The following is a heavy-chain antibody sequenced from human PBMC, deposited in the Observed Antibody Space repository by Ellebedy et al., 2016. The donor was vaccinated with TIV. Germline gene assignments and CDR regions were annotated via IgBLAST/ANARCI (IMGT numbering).Heavy chain of an antibody. Sequence: ASVKVSCKASGGTFSSYAISWVRQAPGQGLEWMGGIIPILGTANYAQKFQGRVTITADESTSTAYMELSSLRSEDTAVYYCARGSRRGFGELLGYWGQGTLVTVSS. V-gene: IGHV1-69*13. D-gene: IGHD3-10*01. CDR3: ARGSRRGFGELLGY. CDR1: GGTFSSYA. CDR2: IIPILGTA. J-gene: IGHJ4*02.